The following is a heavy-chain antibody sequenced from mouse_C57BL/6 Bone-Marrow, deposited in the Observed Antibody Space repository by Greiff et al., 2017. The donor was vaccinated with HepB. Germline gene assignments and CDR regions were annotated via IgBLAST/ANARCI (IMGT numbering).Heavy chain of an antibody. D-gene: IGHD1-1*01. Sequence: EVKLVESGPGLVKPSQSLSLTCSVTGYSITSGYYWNWIRQFPGNKLEWMGYISYDGSNNYNPSLKNRISITRDTSKNQFFLKLNSVTTEDTATYYCARGSITTVVAPFAYWGQGTLVTVSA. J-gene: IGHJ3*01. V-gene: IGHV3-6*01. CDR3: ARGSITTVVAPFAY. CDR2: ISYDGSN. CDR1: GYSITSGYY.